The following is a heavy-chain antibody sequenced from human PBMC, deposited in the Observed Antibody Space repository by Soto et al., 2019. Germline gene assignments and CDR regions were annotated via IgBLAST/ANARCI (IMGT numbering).Heavy chain of an antibody. V-gene: IGHV3-21*01. Sequence: PGGSLRLSCAASGFTFSSYSMNWVRQAPGKGLEWVSSISSSSYIYYADSVKGRFTISRDNAKNSLYLQMNSLRAEDTAVYYCARFTPSTSRSLIPWGQGTLVTVSS. CDR3: ARFTPSTSRSLIP. J-gene: IGHJ5*02. CDR1: GFTFSSYS. CDR2: ISSSSYI. D-gene: IGHD2-2*01.